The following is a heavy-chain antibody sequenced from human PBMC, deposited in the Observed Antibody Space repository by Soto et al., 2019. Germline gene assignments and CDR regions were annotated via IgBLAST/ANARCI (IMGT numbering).Heavy chain of an antibody. J-gene: IGHJ4*02. D-gene: IGHD6-13*01. CDR2: ISYDGSNK. CDR1: GFTFSSYA. CDR3: ARERIAAAGKCFDY. V-gene: IGHV3-30-3*01. Sequence: GGSLRLSCAASGFTFSSYAMHWVRQAPGKGLEWVAVISYDGSNKYYADSVKGRFTISRDNSKNTLYLQMNSLRAEDTAVYYCARERIAAAGKCFDYWGQGTLVTVSS.